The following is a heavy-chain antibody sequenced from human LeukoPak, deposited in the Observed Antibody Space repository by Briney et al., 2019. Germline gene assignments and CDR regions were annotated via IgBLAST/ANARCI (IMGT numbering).Heavy chain of an antibody. Sequence: SETLSLTCAVYGGSFSGYYWSWIRQPPGKGLEWIGEINHSGSTNYNPSLKSRVTISVDTSKIQFSLKLSSVTAADTAVYYCASSGYTYEPYYYYMDVWGKGTTVTISS. CDR1: GGSFSGYY. CDR2: INHSGST. D-gene: IGHD5-18*01. V-gene: IGHV4-34*01. CDR3: ASSGYTYEPYYYYMDV. J-gene: IGHJ6*03.